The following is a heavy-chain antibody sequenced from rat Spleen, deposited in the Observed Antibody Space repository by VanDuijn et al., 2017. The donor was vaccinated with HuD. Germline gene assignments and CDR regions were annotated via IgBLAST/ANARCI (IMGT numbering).Heavy chain of an antibody. CDR2: ITNSGGTI. V-gene: IGHV5-31*01. D-gene: IGHD1-9*01. CDR1: GFTFNNYW. CDR3: ARYYGYTYYFDY. J-gene: IGHJ2*01. Sequence: EVQLVESGGGLVQPGRSLKLSCVASGFTFNNYWMTWIRQAPGKGLEWVASITNSGGTIYYSDSVKGRFTISRDNAKNTQYLQMDSLRSEDTATYYCARYYGYTYYFDYWGQGVMVTVSS.